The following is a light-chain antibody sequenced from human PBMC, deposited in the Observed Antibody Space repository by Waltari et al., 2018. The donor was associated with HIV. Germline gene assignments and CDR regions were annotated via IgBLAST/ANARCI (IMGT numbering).Light chain of an antibody. CDR2: GAS. CDR3: QQYGSSSDT. Sequence: EIVLTQSPGTLSLSPGERATLSCRASQRVSSNYLAWYQQKPGQAPRLLIYGASNSATGISDRFSGSGSGTDFTLTISRLEPEDFAVYYCQQYGSSSDTFGGGTKVEIK. V-gene: IGKV3-20*01. CDR1: QRVSSNY. J-gene: IGKJ4*01.